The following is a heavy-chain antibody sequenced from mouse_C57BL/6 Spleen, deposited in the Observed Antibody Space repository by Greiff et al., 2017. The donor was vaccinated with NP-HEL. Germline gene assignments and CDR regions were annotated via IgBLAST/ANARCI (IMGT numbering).Heavy chain of an antibody. D-gene: IGHD1-1*01. V-gene: IGHV5-17*01. Sequence: EVKLVESGGGLVKPGGSLKLSCAASGFTFSDYGMHWVRQAPEKGLEWVAYISSGSSTIYYADTVKGRFTISRDNAKNTLFLQMTSLRSEDTAIFYCARDYYGSSPFAYWGQGTLVTVSA. CDR3: ARDYYGSSPFAY. J-gene: IGHJ3*01. CDR1: GFTFSDYG. CDR2: ISSGSSTI.